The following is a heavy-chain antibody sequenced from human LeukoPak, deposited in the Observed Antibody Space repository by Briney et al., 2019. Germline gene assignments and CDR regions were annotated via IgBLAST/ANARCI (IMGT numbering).Heavy chain of an antibody. CDR1: GGSISGYY. CDR2: IYSSGRP. V-gene: IGHV4-59*01. J-gene: IGHJ4*02. Sequence: SETLSPTCTVSGGSISGYYWSWIRQPPGKGLEWIGYIYSSGRPNFNPSLQSRVTISVDTSKNQFSLKLSSVTAADTAVYYCARMVYALDYWGQGTLVTVSS. CDR3: ARMVYALDY. D-gene: IGHD2-8*01.